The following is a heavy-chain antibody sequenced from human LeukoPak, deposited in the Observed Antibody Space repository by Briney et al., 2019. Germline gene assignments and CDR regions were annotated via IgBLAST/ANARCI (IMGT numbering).Heavy chain of an antibody. J-gene: IGHJ4*02. D-gene: IGHD3-9*01. CDR1: GGSFSGYY. Sequence: PSETLSLTCAVYGGSFSGYYWSWIRQPPGKGLEWIGEINHSGSTNYNPSLKSRVTISVDTSKNQFSLKLSSVTAADTAVYYCARDASLRAPDYWGQGTLVTVSS. CDR3: ARDASLRAPDY. V-gene: IGHV4-34*01. CDR2: INHSGST.